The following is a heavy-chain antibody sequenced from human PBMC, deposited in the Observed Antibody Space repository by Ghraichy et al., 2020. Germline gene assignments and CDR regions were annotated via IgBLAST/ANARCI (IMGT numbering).Heavy chain of an antibody. D-gene: IGHD3-10*01. J-gene: IGHJ6*02. CDR2: ISGSGGST. V-gene: IGHV3-23*01. CDR1: GFTFSSYA. CDR3: AKDMEWGSGSSPYYGMNV. Sequence: GESLNISCAASGFTFSSYAMSWVRQAPGKGLEWVSAISGSGGSTYYADSVKGRFTISRDNSKNTLYLQMNSLRAEDTAVYYCAKDMEWGSGSSPYYGMNVWGQGTTVTVSS.